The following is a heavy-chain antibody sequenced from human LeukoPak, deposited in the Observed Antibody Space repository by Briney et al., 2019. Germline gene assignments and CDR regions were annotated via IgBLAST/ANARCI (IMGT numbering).Heavy chain of an antibody. D-gene: IGHD4-23*01. J-gene: IGHJ3*02. CDR3: ARDLVTGWYDAFDI. V-gene: IGHV4-61*02. Sequence: SQTLSLTCTVSGGSISSGSYYWSWIRLPAGKRLEWIGRIYTSGSTNYNPSLRSRVTISLDTSKNQFSLKLSYVAAADTAVYYCARDLVTGWYDAFDIWGQGTMVTVSS. CDR1: GGSISSGSYY. CDR2: IYTSGST.